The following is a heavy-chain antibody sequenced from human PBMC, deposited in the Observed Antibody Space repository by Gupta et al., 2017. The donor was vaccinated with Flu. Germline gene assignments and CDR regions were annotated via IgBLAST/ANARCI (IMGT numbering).Heavy chain of an antibody. D-gene: IGHD3-9*01. Sequence: SGGNTDYADSVRGRFTISRDNAKNSLYLQMNNLRDEDTAVYYCVRDFDWAFQHWGQGILVTVSS. J-gene: IGHJ1*01. CDR3: VRDFDWAFQH. CDR2: SGGNT. V-gene: IGHV3-11*06.